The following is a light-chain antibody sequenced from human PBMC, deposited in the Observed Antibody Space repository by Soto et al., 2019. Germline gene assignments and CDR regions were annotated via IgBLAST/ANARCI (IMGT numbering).Light chain of an antibody. J-gene: IGKJ3*01. CDR3: QQYDSLPPLFT. V-gene: IGKV1-33*01. CDR1: QDIRKY. CDR2: DAS. Sequence: DIQMTQSPPSLSASVGDRVTITCQASQDIRKYLNWYQQKPGKAPKLLIYDASNLETGVPSRFSGSASGTAFNFTISSLQPEDVATYYCQQYDSLPPLFTFGPGTKV.